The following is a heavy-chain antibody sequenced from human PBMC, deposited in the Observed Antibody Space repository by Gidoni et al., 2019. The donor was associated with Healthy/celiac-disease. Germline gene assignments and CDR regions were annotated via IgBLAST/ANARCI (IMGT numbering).Heavy chain of an antibody. D-gene: IGHD4-17*01. Sequence: EVQLVESGGGLVKPGGSLRLSCAASGFTFSSYSMNWVRQAPGKGLEWVSSISSSSSYIYYADSVKGRFTISRDNAKNSLYLQMNSLRAEDTAVYYCARDLSGDYGWFDPWGQGTLVTVSS. J-gene: IGHJ5*02. CDR2: ISSSSSYI. CDR3: ARDLSGDYGWFDP. CDR1: GFTFSSYS. V-gene: IGHV3-21*01.